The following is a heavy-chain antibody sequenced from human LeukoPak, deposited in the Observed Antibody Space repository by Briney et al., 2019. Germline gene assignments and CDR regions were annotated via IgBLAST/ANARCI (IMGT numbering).Heavy chain of an antibody. CDR2: TYYRSKWYN. V-gene: IGHV6-1*01. D-gene: IGHD2-15*01. J-gene: IGHJ4*02. CDR3: ARGYCSGVGCYIHFDH. CDR1: GDSVSSNSGA. Sequence: SQTLSLTCAISGDSVSSNSGAWNWIRQSPSRGLEWLGRTYYRSKWYNDYAVSVKGRITINPDTSKNQFSLQLNSVTPEDTAVYYCARGYCSGVGCYIHFDHWGQGTLVTVSS.